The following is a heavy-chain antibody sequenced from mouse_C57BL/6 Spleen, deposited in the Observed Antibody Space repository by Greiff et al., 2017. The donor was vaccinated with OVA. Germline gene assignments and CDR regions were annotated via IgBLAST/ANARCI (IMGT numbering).Heavy chain of an antibody. CDR1: GFSFNTYA. Sequence: EVHLVESGGGLVQPKGSLKLSCAASGFSFNTYAMNWVRQAPGKGLEWVARIRSKSNNYATYYADSVKDRFTISRDDSESMLYLQMNNLKTEDTAMYYCVRPAGSSWGFAYWGQGTLVTVSA. CDR2: IRSKSNNYAT. CDR3: VRPAGSSWGFAY. D-gene: IGHD1-1*01. J-gene: IGHJ3*01. V-gene: IGHV10-1*01.